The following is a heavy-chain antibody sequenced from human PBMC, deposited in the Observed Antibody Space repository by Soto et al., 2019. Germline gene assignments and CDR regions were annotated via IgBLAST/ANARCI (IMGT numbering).Heavy chain of an antibody. CDR1: GYTFTSYD. V-gene: IGHV1-8*01. CDR3: AREALRSPDFWSGYYDGYYYYYMDV. CDR2: MNPNSGNT. J-gene: IGHJ6*03. Sequence: ASVKVSCKASGYTFTSYDINWVRQATGQGLEWMGWMNPNSGNTGYAQKFQGRVTMTRNTSISTAYMELSSLRSEDTAVYYCAREALRSPDFWSGYYDGYYYYYMDVWGKGTTVTVSS. D-gene: IGHD3-3*01.